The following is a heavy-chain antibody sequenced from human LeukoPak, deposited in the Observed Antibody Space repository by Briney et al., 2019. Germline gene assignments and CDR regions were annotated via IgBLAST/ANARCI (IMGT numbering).Heavy chain of an antibody. CDR1: GFSFNSDW. V-gene: IGHV3-7*01. CDR3: TRRLDD. Sequence: GGSLRLSCAASGFSFNSDWMDWVRQAPGKGLEWVANIKHDESEKNYLDSVKGRFTISRDNAQNSLYLQMNGLRVEDTAVYYCTRRLDDWGQGTLVTASS. CDR2: IKHDESEK. J-gene: IGHJ4*02. D-gene: IGHD3-16*01.